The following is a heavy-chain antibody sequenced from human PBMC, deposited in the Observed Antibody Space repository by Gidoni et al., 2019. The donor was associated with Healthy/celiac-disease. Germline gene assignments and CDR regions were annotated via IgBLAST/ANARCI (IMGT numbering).Heavy chain of an antibody. V-gene: IGHV4-39*01. D-gene: IGHD6-13*01. Sequence: QLQLQESGPGLVTPSETLSLTCTVSGGSISSSSYYWGWIRQPPGKGLEWIGSIYYSGSTYYNPSLKSRVTISVDTSKNQFSLKLSSVTAADTAVYYCARPKLARGAFDIWGQGTMVTVSS. CDR2: IYYSGST. J-gene: IGHJ3*02. CDR1: GGSISSSSYY. CDR3: ARPKLARGAFDI.